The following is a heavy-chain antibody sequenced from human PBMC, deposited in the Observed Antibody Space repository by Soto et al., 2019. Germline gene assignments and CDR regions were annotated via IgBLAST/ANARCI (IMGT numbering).Heavy chain of an antibody. CDR1: GGSMSSYY. CDR3: ARGQRFSDWFDP. V-gene: IGHV4-4*07. CDR2: VYSSGGT. Sequence: SETLSLTCTVSGGSMSSYYWTWIRQPAGKGLEWIGRVYSSGGTHYNPSLKSRVTISLDTSKNQFSLRLLSVTDADTAVYYCARGQRFSDWFDPWGQGTPVTVSS. D-gene: IGHD3-3*01. J-gene: IGHJ5*02.